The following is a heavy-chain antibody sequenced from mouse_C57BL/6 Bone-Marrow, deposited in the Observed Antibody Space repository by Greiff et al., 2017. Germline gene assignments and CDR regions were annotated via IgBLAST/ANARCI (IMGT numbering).Heavy chain of an antibody. CDR1: GYTFTSYW. D-gene: IGHD1-1*01. CDR3: ARGTTVVTDWYFDV. CDR2: IDPSDSYT. J-gene: IGHJ1*03. Sequence: QVQLQQPGAELVQPGASVKLSCKASGYTFTSYWMQWVKQRPGQGLEWIGEIDPSDSYTNYNQKFKGKATLTVDTSSSTAYMQLSILTSEASAVYYGARGTTVVTDWYFDVWGTGTTVTVSS. V-gene: IGHV1-50*01.